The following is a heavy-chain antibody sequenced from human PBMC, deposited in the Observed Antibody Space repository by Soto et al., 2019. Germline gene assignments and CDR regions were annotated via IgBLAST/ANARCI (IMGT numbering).Heavy chain of an antibody. D-gene: IGHD6-19*01. CDR1: GFTFSTTG. J-gene: IGHJ5*02. CDR3: AKDLYGAGWYNYFDP. Sequence: QVHLVESGGGVVQPGRSLRLSCAASGFTFSTTGMHWVRQAPGKGLEWVAMISHDGGEEYYTDSVKGRFTISRDTSKNTLYLQMNSLRPEDTAMYHCAKDLYGAGWYNYFDPWGQGTLVSVSS. CDR2: ISHDGGEE. V-gene: IGHV3-30*18.